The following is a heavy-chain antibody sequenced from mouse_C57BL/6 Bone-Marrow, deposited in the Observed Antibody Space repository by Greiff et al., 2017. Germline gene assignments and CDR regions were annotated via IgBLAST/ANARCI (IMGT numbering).Heavy chain of an antibody. V-gene: IGHV1-53*01. CDR2: INPSNGGT. Sequence: VQLQQPGTELVKPGASVKLSCKASGYTFTSYWMHWVKQRPGQGLEWIGNINPSNGGTNYNEKFKSKTTLTVDKSSSTAYMQLSSLTSEDSAVYYCARHYGSSYGYWYFDVWGTGTTVTVSS. D-gene: IGHD1-1*01. CDR3: ARHYGSSYGYWYFDV. CDR1: GYTFTSYW. J-gene: IGHJ1*03.